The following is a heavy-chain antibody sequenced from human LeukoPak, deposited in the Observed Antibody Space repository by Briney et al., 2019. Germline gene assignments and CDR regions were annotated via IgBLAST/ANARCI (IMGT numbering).Heavy chain of an antibody. V-gene: IGHV4-39*01. Sequence: SETLSLTCTVSGGSICSSGYYWGWIRQPPGKGLEWIGSIYYSGSTHYNPSLESRVTISVDTSKNQFSLKLSSVTAADTAVYYCASPRYNWGQGTLVTVSS. CDR3: ASPRYN. D-gene: IGHD5-24*01. CDR1: GGSICSSGYY. J-gene: IGHJ4*02. CDR2: IYYSGST.